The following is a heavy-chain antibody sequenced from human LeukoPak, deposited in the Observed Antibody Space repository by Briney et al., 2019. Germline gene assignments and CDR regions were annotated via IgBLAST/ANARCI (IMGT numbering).Heavy chain of an antibody. CDR1: GHLFSSYW. J-gene: IGHJ4*02. Sequence: GGPLRLSCAVSGHLFSSYWMHWVRHARGKGLVWVARINGDESTTIYADSVKGRFTISRDNAKNTLYLQMNRLRAEDTAVYYCGRGGLVASFYYWGQGSLVTVSS. D-gene: IGHD5-12*01. CDR3: GRGGLVASFYY. CDR2: INGDESTT. V-gene: IGHV3-74*01.